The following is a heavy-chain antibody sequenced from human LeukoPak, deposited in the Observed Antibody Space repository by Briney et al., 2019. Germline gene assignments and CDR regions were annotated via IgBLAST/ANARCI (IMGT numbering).Heavy chain of an antibody. CDR2: ISDGDAGT. CDR1: GLTFSSHW. Sequence: GGSLRLSCAASGLTFSSHWMHWVRQAPGKGLEWVSSISDGDAGTNHADSVKGRFTIVRDNSENTLFLQMNSLRADDTAVYFCAKSGGSGGWTGLDYWGQGTLVTVSS. V-gene: IGHV3-23*01. J-gene: IGHJ4*02. CDR3: AKSGGSGGWTGLDY. D-gene: IGHD6-19*01.